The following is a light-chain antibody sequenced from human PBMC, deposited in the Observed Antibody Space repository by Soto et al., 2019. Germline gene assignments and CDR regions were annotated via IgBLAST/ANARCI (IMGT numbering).Light chain of an antibody. J-gene: IGKJ5*01. V-gene: IGKV1-9*01. Sequence: DIQLTQSPSLLSASIGDRVTITCRASHDISTFLAWYQQKPGKAPKLLIYEASTLQSGVPSRFSGTGPGTEFTLTISGLLPEDFAAYHCQQLYTLPFTFGQGTRLAIK. CDR3: QQLYTLPFT. CDR2: EAS. CDR1: HDISTF.